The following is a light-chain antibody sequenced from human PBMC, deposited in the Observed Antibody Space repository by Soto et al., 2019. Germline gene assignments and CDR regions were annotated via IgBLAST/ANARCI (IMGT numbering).Light chain of an antibody. Sequence: DIQMPQSPSTLSASVGDRVTITCRASQSIGIYLAWYQQTPGKAPRLLIYDASRLGSGAPSRFSAGGSGTEFTLTINILQTDEFATYYCQQYNSYSFTCGPGTKVDFK. CDR1: QSIGIY. CDR2: DAS. V-gene: IGKV1-5*01. J-gene: IGKJ3*01. CDR3: QQYNSYSFT.